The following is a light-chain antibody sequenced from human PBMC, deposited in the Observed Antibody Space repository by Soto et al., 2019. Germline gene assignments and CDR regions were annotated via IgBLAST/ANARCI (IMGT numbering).Light chain of an antibody. Sequence: QSVLTQPPSASGSPGQSVTISCTGTSSDTGGYTYVSWYQHHPGKAPKLMIYEVNKRPSGVPDRFSGSKSGNTASLTVSGLQAEDEADYYCTSFAGSNSYVFGTGTKVTVL. J-gene: IGLJ1*01. CDR3: TSFAGSNSYV. CDR1: SSDTGGYTY. CDR2: EVN. V-gene: IGLV2-8*01.